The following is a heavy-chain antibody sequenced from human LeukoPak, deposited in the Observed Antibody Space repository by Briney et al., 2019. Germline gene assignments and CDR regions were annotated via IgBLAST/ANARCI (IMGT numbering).Heavy chain of an antibody. CDR3: VKDMGWWLPHRVRYLDY. CDR1: GFTFSSYA. CDR2: ISSNGGST. J-gene: IGHJ4*02. D-gene: IGHD5-12*01. V-gene: IGHV3-64D*06. Sequence: GGSLRLSCSASGFTFSSYAMHWVRQAPGKGLEYVSAISSNGGSTYYADSVKGRFTISRDNSKNTLYLQMSSLRAEDTAVHYCVKDMGWWLPHRVRYLDYWGQGTLVTVSS.